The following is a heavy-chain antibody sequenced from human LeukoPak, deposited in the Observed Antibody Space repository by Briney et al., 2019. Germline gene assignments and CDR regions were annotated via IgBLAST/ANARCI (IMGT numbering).Heavy chain of an antibody. V-gene: IGHV3-21*01. CDR3: ARSYSGYTEIDY. CDR1: GFPFSSYN. D-gene: IGHD5-12*01. CDR2: ITSSSSYI. Sequence: GGSLRLSCAASGFPFSSYNMNWVRQAPGKGLEWVSSITSSSSYIYYADSVKGRFTISRDNAKNSLYLQMNSLRAEDTAVYYCARSYSGYTEIDYWGQGTLVTVSS. J-gene: IGHJ4*02.